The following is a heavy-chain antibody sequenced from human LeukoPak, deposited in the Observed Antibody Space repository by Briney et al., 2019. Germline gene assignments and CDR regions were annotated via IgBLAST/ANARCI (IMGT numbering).Heavy chain of an antibody. Sequence: GGSLRLSCAASGFTFSSYWMSWVRQAPGKGLEWVAVISYDGSNKYYADSVKGRFTISRDNSKNTLYLQMNSLRAEDTAVYYCARDAAYYYDSSGYFRIYYFDYWGQGTLVTVSS. CDR1: GFTFSSYW. CDR3: ARDAAYYYDSSGYFRIYYFDY. D-gene: IGHD3-22*01. V-gene: IGHV3-30-3*01. CDR2: ISYDGSNK. J-gene: IGHJ4*02.